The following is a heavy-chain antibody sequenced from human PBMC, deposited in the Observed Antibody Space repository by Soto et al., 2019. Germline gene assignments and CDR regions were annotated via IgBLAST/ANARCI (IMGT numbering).Heavy chain of an antibody. V-gene: IGHV5-10-1*01. CDR2: IDPSDSQT. Sequence: PGESLKISCKGSVYSFAGYWITWVRQKPGKGLEWMGRIDPSDSQTYYSPSFRGHVTISATKSITTVFLQWSSLRASDTAMYYCARQIYDSDTGPNFQYYFDSWGKGPPVTDSS. D-gene: IGHD3-22*01. CDR1: VYSFAGYW. CDR3: ARQIYDSDTGPNFQYYFDS. J-gene: IGHJ4*02.